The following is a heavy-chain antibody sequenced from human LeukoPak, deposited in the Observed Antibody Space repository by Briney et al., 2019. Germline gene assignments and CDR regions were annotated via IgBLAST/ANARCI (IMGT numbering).Heavy chain of an antibody. CDR1: GGSISSYY. Sequence: SETLSLTCTVSGGSISSYYWSWIRQPPGKGLEWIGYIYYSGSTNYNPSLKSRVTISVDTSKNQFSLKLSSVTAADTAVYYCARHSIGGYFDYWGQGTLVTVSS. CDR3: ARHSIGGYFDY. D-gene: IGHD2-21*01. CDR2: IYYSGST. V-gene: IGHV4-59*08. J-gene: IGHJ4*02.